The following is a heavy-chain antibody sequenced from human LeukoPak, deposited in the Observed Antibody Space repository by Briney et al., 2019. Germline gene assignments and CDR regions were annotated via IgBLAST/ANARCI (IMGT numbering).Heavy chain of an antibody. J-gene: IGHJ2*01. Sequence: GESLKISCKGSGYTFNTYWIAWVRQMPGKGLEWMGIIYPGDSDTRYSPSFQGQVTISADKSISTAYLQWSSLKASDTAMYYCARRPGDRNWYYDLWGRGTLVTVSS. CDR2: IYPGDSDT. CDR1: GYTFNTYW. CDR3: ARRPGDRNWYYDL. D-gene: IGHD7-27*01. V-gene: IGHV5-51*01.